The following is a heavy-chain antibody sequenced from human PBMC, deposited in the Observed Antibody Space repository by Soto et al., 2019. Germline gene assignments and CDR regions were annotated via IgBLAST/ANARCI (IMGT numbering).Heavy chain of an antibody. CDR1: GGSISSCDYY. CDR3: ARDYRYRDYDLWSGPHYYGMAG. V-gene: IGHV4-30-4*01. Sequence: NLDITSTVSGGSISSCDYYWSWIRQPPGKGLEWIGYIYYSGSTYYNPSLKSRVTISVDTSKNQFSLKLSSVTAADTAVYYCARDYRYRDYDLWSGPHYYGMAGWGQGTTAILS. D-gene: IGHD3-3*01. J-gene: IGHJ6*02. CDR2: IYYSGST.